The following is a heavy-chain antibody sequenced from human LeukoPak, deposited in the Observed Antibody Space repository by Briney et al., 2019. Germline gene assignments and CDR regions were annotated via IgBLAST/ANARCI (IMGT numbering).Heavy chain of an antibody. D-gene: IGHD2-2*01. CDR1: GFTVSSNY. V-gene: IGHV3-66*04. J-gene: IGHJ4*02. CDR3: AKQNQLLLTGLFDY. Sequence: GGSLRLSCAASGFTVSSNYMSWVRQAPGKGLKWVSVIYSCGSTYYADSVKGRFTISRDNSKNTLYLQMNSLRAEDTAVYYCAKQNQLLLTGLFDYWGQGTLVTVSS. CDR2: IYSCGST.